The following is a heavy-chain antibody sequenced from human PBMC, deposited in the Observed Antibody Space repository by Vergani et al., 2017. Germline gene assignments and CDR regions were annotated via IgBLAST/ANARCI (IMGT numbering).Heavy chain of an antibody. Sequence: QVQLQQWGGGLLKPSETLSLTCVVNGWSFTSYHLTWIRQSPGEGLEWVGDIDHTGRPDYNPSLKSRLTMSVDKSRNQFSLTLNPVAATDTAIYFCARVNTETNGHRYYYYYMDVWGQGTAVTVS. D-gene: IGHD4-11*01. V-gene: IGHV4-34*01. J-gene: IGHJ6*03. CDR3: ARVNTETNGHRYYYYYMDV. CDR2: IDHTGRP. CDR1: GWSFTSYH.